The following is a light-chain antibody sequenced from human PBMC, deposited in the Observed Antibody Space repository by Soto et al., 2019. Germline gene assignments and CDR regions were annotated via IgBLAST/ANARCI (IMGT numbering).Light chain of an antibody. CDR2: GAS. J-gene: IGKJ3*01. CDR1: QSISSSY. V-gene: IGKV3-20*01. CDR3: QHYGNSLFT. Sequence: EIVLTQSPGTLSLSPGERATLSCRASQSISSSYLAWYQQKPGQAPRLLIYGASNRATGIPDRFSGSGSGTDFTLTISRLEPEDFAVYYCQHYGNSLFTFGHGTKVDIK.